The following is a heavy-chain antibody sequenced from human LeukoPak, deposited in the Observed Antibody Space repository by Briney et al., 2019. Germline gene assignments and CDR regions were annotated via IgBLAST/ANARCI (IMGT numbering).Heavy chain of an antibody. CDR2: INPNSGGT. Sequence: ASVKVSCKASGHTFTGYYMHLVRQAPGQGLEWMGRINPNSGGTHYAQKFQGRVTMTRDTSINTFYMELSSLRSDDTAVYYCARGGTGGGYFDYWGQGTLVTVSS. J-gene: IGHJ4*02. CDR3: ARGGTGGGYFDY. V-gene: IGHV1-2*06. D-gene: IGHD3-10*01. CDR1: GHTFTGYY.